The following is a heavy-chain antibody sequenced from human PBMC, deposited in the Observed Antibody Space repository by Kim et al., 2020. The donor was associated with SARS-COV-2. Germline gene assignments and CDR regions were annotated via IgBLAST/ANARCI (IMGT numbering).Heavy chain of an antibody. J-gene: IGHJ6*02. CDR2: INSDGSST. Sequence: GGSLRLSCAASGFTFSSYWMHWVRQAPGKGLVWVSRINSDGSSTSYADSVKGRFTISRDNAKNTLYLQMNSLRAEDTAVYYCARLFGYGSGYYGMDVWGQGTTVTVSS. CDR3: ARLFGYGSGYYGMDV. D-gene: IGHD3-16*01. CDR1: GFTFSSYW. V-gene: IGHV3-74*01.